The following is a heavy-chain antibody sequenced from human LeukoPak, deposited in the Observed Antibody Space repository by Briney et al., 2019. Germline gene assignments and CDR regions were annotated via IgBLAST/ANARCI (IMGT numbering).Heavy chain of an antibody. D-gene: IGHD5/OR15-5a*01. Sequence: SETLSLTCTVSGYFISSGYYWGWIRQPPGKGLEWIGILFQSETTYYNPSLKSRVTISLDTSKNQFSLKLSSVTAADTAVYYCARFDSFYGSCYYGGYWGQGTLVTVSS. V-gene: IGHV4-38-2*02. CDR1: GYFISSGYY. CDR3: ARFDSFYGSCYYGGY. CDR2: LFQSETT. J-gene: IGHJ4*02.